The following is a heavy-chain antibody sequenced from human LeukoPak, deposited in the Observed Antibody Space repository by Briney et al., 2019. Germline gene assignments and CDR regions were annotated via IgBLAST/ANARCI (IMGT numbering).Heavy chain of an antibody. V-gene: IGHV4-4*07. J-gene: IGHJ4*02. CDR2: IYTSGTT. Sequence: PSETLSLTCTVSGGSISSYYWSWIRQPAGKGLEWIGRIYTSGTTHYNPSLKSRVTISVDTSKNQFSLKLSSVTAADTAVYYCARAQYSSGWYSSYFDYWGQGTLVTVSS. CDR3: ARAQYSSGWYSSYFDY. CDR1: GGSISSYY. D-gene: IGHD6-19*01.